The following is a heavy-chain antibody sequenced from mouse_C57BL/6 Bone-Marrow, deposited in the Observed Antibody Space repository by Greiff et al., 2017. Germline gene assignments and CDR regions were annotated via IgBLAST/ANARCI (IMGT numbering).Heavy chain of an antibody. Sequence: VQLQQSVAELVRPGASVKLSCTASGFNIKNTYMHWVQQRPEQGLEWIGRIDPENGNTKYAPKFQGKATITADTSSNTAYLQLSSLTSEDTAIYYCASRITTVVGAMDYWGQGTSVTVSS. CDR3: ASRITTVVGAMDY. V-gene: IGHV14-3*01. J-gene: IGHJ4*01. D-gene: IGHD1-1*01. CDR1: GFNIKNTY. CDR2: IDPENGNT.